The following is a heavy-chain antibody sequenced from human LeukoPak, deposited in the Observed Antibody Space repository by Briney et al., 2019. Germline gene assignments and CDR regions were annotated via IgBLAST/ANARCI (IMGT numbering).Heavy chain of an antibody. Sequence: GGSLRLSCAASGFTVSSNYMNWVRQAPGKGLEWVSYISSSGSTIYYADSVKGRFTISRDNAKNSLYLQMNSLRAEDTAVYYCAKIGRELLNFDYWGQGTLVTVSS. CDR1: GFTVSSNY. J-gene: IGHJ4*02. CDR3: AKIGRELLNFDY. D-gene: IGHD1-26*01. V-gene: IGHV3-48*04. CDR2: ISSSGSTI.